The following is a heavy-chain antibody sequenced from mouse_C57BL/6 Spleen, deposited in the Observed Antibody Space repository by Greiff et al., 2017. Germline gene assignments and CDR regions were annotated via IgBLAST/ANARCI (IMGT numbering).Heavy chain of an antibody. CDR2: IYPGSGST. V-gene: IGHV1-55*01. D-gene: IGHD2-2*01. CDR1: GYTFTSYW. J-gene: IGHJ2*01. Sequence: VQLQQPGAELVKPGASVKMSCKASGYTFTSYWITWVKQRPGQGLEWVGDIYPGSGSTNYNEAFKSKATLTVATSSSTAYMRLSSLTSEDSAVYCCARGGVTTRGHYFDDGGQGTTLTVSA. CDR3: ARGGVTTRGHYFDD.